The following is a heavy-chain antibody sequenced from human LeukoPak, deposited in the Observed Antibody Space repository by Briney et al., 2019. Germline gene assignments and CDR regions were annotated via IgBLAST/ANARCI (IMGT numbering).Heavy chain of an antibody. CDR2: ILTSGIST. V-gene: IGHV3-23*05. CDR1: GFTFTSYD. J-gene: IGHJ4*02. Sequence: GGSLRLSCAASGFTFTSYDMSWVRQAPGKGLEWVSGILTSGISTYYADSVKGRFTISRDNSKNTLYPQMNSLRADDTAVYYCTRTYDFWSGWDFDYWGQGTLVTVSS. D-gene: IGHD3-3*01. CDR3: TRTYDFWSGWDFDY.